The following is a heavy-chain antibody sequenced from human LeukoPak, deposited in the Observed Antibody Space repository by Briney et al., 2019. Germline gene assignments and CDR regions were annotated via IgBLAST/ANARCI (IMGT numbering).Heavy chain of an antibody. CDR1: GGSISSYY. D-gene: IGHD3-10*01. CDR3: ARVSRRGYYGSGSYLYFDY. CDR2: IYYSGST. V-gene: IGHV4-59*01. Sequence: SETLSLTCTVSGGSISSYYWSWIRQPPGKRLEWIGYIYYSGSTNYNPSLKSRVTISVDTSKNRFSPKLSSVTAADTAVYYCARVSRRGYYGSGSYLYFDYWGQGTLVTVSS. J-gene: IGHJ4*02.